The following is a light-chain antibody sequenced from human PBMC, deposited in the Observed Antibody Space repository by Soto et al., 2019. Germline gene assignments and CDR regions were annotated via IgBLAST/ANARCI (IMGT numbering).Light chain of an antibody. Sequence: AIQMTQSPSSLSASVGDRVTITCRASQAIREDLSWYQQKPGKAPTVLISAASTLESGVPLRFSGSGSGIDFTHTISTLQPEDVATYYCLQDYTFPYTFGQGTKLEIK. CDR3: LQDYTFPYT. CDR1: QAIRED. CDR2: AAS. J-gene: IGKJ2*01. V-gene: IGKV1-6*01.